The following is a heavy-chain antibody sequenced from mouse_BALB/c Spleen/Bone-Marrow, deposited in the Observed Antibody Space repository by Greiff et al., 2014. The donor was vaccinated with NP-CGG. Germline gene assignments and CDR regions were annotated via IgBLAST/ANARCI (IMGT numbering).Heavy chain of an antibody. V-gene: IGHV1-69*02. CDR1: GYTFTSYW. CDR3: ASYYGYDEGFAY. Sequence: QVQLQQSGAELVKPGASVKLSCKASGYTFTSYWMHWVKQRPGQGLEWIGEIDPSDSYTNYNQKSKGKATLTVDKSSSTAYMQLSSLTSEDSAVYYCASYYGYDEGFAYWGQGTLVTVSA. J-gene: IGHJ3*01. CDR2: IDPSDSYT. D-gene: IGHD2-2*01.